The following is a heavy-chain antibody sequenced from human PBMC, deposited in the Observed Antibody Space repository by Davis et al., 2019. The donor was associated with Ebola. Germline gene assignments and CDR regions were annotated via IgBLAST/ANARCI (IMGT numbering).Heavy chain of an antibody. CDR1: GYTLTELS. CDR3: ATGYCSSTSCHYYYYGMDV. J-gene: IGHJ6*02. CDR2: FDPEDGET. D-gene: IGHD2-2*01. V-gene: IGHV1-24*01. Sequence: ASVKVSCKVSGYTLTELSMHWVRQAPGKGLEWMGGFDPEDGETIYAQKFQGRVTMTEDTSTDTAYMALSSLRSEDTAVYYCATGYCSSTSCHYYYYGMDVWGQGTTVTVSS.